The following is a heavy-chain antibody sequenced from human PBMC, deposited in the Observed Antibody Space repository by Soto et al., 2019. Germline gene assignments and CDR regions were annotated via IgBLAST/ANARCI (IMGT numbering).Heavy chain of an antibody. J-gene: IGHJ4*02. Sequence: PGGFLRLSCAASGFTFSSFGMHWVRQAPGKGLEWVAVISYDGSNKYYADSVRGRFTISRDNSKNTLYLQMNSLRVEDTAVFYCAKPTVPFGRIAVAGPFDHWGLGTLVTVSS. CDR2: ISYDGSNK. V-gene: IGHV3-30*18. CDR3: AKPTVPFGRIAVAGPFDH. CDR1: GFTFSSFG. D-gene: IGHD6-19*01.